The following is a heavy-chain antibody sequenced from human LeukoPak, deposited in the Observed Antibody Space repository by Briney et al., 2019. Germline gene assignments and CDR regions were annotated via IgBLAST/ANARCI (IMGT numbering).Heavy chain of an antibody. CDR3: AKPGSGSYYTDY. J-gene: IGHJ4*02. V-gene: IGHV3-30*02. D-gene: IGHD3-10*01. CDR1: GFTFSSYG. Sequence: PGGSLRLSCAASGFTFSSYGMHWVRQAPGKGLEWVAFIRYYGSNKYYADSVKGRFTISRDNSKNTLYLQMNSLRAEDTAVYYCAKPGSGSYYTDYWGQGTLVTVSS. CDR2: IRYYGSNK.